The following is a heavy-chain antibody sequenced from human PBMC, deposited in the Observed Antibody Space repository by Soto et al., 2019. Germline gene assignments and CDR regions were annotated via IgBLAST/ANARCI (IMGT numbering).Heavy chain of an antibody. V-gene: IGHV4-30-4*01. CDR3: ARENTGITGTYYFDY. J-gene: IGHJ4*02. D-gene: IGHD1-20*01. Sequence: PSETLSLTCTVSGGSISSGDYYWSWIRQPPGKGLEWIGYIYYSGSTYYNPSLKSRVTISVDTSKNQFSLKLSSVTAADTAVYYCARENTGITGTYYFDYWGQGTLVTV. CDR1: GGSISSGDYY. CDR2: IYYSGST.